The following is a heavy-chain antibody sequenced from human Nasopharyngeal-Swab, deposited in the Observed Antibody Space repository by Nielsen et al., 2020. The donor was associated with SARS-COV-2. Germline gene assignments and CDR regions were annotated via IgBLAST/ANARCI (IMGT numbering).Heavy chain of an antibody. V-gene: IGHV4-30-2*01. J-gene: IGHJ6*02. CDR2: IYHSGST. CDR3: ARGRDRYCSGGSCYRVLSYGTDV. CDR1: GGSISSGGYS. D-gene: IGHD2-15*01. Sequence: LRLSCAVSGGSISSGGYSWSWIRQPPGKGLEWIGYIYHSGSTYYNPSLKSRVTISVDRSKNQFSLKLSSVTAADTAVYYCARGRDRYCSGGSCYRVLSYGTDVWGQGTTVTVSS.